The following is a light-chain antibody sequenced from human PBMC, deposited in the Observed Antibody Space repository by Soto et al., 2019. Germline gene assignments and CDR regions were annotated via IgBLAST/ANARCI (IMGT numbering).Light chain of an antibody. V-gene: IGLV2-14*03. CDR3: CSYADGSIYF. CDR2: YVD. J-gene: IGLJ1*01. CDR1: SRDVGAYDY. Sequence: QSVLTQPVSVSGSPGQSITISCTGTSRDVGAYDYVSWYLQYPDKAPQLLIYYVDHRPSGVSSRFSGSKSGNTASLTISGLQAEDEGDYYCCSYADGSIYFFGTGTKLTVL.